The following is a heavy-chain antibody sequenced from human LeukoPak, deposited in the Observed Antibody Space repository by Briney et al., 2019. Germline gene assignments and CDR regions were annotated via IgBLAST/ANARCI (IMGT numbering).Heavy chain of an antibody. D-gene: IGHD3-22*01. CDR1: GGAFSSYA. CDR3: ARRNTMIVVDRNDAFDI. CDR2: IIPILGIA. Sequence: GASVKVSCKASGGAFSSYAISWVRQAPGQGLEWMGRIIPILGIANYAQKFQGRVTITADKSTSTAYMELSSLRSEDTAVYYCARRNTMIVVDRNDAFDIWGQGTMVTVSS. V-gene: IGHV1-69*04. J-gene: IGHJ3*02.